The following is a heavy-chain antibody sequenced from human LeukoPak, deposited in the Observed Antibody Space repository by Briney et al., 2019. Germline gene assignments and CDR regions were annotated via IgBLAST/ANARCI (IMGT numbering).Heavy chain of an antibody. Sequence: GGSLRLSCAVSGFVFSSYAMHWVRQAPGKGLEWVAVISYDGSNKYYADSVKGRFTISRDNSKNTLHLQMNSLRGEDTAVYYCARVPSTIRYGNCYGMDVWGQGTTVTVSS. CDR2: ISYDGSNK. J-gene: IGHJ6*02. D-gene: IGHD5/OR15-5a*01. V-gene: IGHV3-30-3*01. CDR3: ARVPSTIRYGNCYGMDV. CDR1: GFVFSSYA.